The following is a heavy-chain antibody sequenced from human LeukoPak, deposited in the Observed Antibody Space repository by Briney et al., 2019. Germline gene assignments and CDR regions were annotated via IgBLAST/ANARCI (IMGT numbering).Heavy chain of an antibody. Sequence: PSETLSLTCTVSGGSISSYYWSWIRQPPGKGLEWIGYIYYSGSTNYNPSLKSRVTISVDTSKNQFSLKLSSVTAADTAVYYCARITANYDILTGYNYYYYYMDVWGKGTTVTISS. J-gene: IGHJ6*03. CDR1: GGSISSYY. CDR3: ARITANYDILTGYNYYYYYMDV. V-gene: IGHV4-59*12. D-gene: IGHD3-9*01. CDR2: IYYSGST.